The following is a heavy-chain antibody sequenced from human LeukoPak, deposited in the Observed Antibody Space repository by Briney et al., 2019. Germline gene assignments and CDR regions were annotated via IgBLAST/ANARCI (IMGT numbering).Heavy chain of an antibody. D-gene: IGHD6-19*01. CDR1: GGSPSTYY. V-gene: IGHV4-59*12. CDR2: IHQSGTT. CDR3: SREQYIIGGSGWFGMDV. J-gene: IGHJ6*02. Sequence: PSETLSLTCSVSGGSPSTYYWTWTRQPPGKGLEWIGYIHQSGTTEFNPSLKSRVTMSLDTSRNQFSLRMSTVTAADTAVYYCSREQYIIGGSGWFGMDVWGHGTTVTVSS.